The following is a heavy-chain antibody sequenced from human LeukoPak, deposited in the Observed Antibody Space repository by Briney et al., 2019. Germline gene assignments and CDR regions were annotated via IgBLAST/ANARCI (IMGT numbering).Heavy chain of an antibody. CDR2: INPNSGGT. D-gene: IGHD2-15*01. V-gene: IGHV1-2*02. CDR1: GYTFTGYY. J-gene: IGHJ5*02. CDR3: ARVPYCSGGSCYSSNWFDP. Sequence: ASVKVSCKASGYTFTGYYMHWVRQAPGQGLEWMGWINPNSGGTNYAQKFQGRVTMTRDTSISTAYMELSRLRSDDTAVYYCARVPYCSGGSCYSSNWFDPWGQGTLVTASS.